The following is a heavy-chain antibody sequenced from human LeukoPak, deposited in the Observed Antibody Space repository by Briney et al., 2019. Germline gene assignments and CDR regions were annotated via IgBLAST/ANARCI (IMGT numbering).Heavy chain of an antibody. J-gene: IGHJ2*01. CDR2: TYYRSKWYN. D-gene: IGHD4-17*01. CDR3: ARDSPLTTVTTFPYWYFDL. V-gene: IGHV6-1*01. Sequence: SQTLSLTCATSGDSVSSNSAAWNWIRQSPSRGLEWLGRTYYRSKWYNDYAVSVKSRITINPDTSKNQFSLQLNSVTPEDTAVYYCARDSPLTTVTTFPYWYFDLWGRGTLVTVSS. CDR1: GDSVSSNSAA.